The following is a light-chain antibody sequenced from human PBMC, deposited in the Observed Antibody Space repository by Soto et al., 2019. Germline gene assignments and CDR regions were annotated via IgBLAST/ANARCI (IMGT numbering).Light chain of an antibody. CDR3: QQYGSSPIT. CDR2: DAS. J-gene: IGKJ5*01. CDR1: QSVSSY. V-gene: IGKV3-20*01. Sequence: IMLTQSPPTLSLSQEAGSTLSCRASQSVSSYLAWYQQKPGQAPRLLIYDASSRATGIPDRFSGSGSGTDFTLTISRLEPEDFAVYYCQQYGSSPITFGQGTRLEIK.